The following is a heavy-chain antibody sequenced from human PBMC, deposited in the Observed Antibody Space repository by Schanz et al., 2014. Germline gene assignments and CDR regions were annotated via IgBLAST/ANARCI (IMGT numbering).Heavy chain of an antibody. CDR3: TRSYYDFSWGSYRFRAFDI. V-gene: IGHV3-33*01. D-gene: IGHD3-16*02. Sequence: QAQLMESGGGVVQPGTSLILSCSVSGFSLNTYGIHWFRQPAGKGLEWAAVIWNNGVTKYYADSVRGRFTISRDRFQNTLYLRMSSLRAEDTAIYFCTRSYYDFSWGSYRFRAFDIWGQGTTVIVSS. CDR2: IWNNGVTK. J-gene: IGHJ3*02. CDR1: GFSLNTYG.